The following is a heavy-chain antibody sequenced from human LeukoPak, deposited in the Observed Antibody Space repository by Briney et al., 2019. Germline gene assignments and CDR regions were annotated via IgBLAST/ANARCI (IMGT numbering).Heavy chain of an antibody. V-gene: IGHV4-34*01. J-gene: IGHJ5*02. CDR2: INHSGST. CDR1: GGSFSGYY. CDR3: ARGRVLRFTTAYNWFDP. D-gene: IGHD3-3*01. Sequence: SETLSLTCAVYGGSFSGYYWSWIRQPPVKGLEWIGEINHSGSTNYNPSLKSRVTISVDTSKNQFSLKLSSVTAADTAVYYCARGRVLRFTTAYNWFDPWGQGTLVTVSS.